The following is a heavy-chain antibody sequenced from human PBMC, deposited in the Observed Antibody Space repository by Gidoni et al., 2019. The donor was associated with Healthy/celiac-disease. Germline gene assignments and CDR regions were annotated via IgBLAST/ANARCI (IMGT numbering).Heavy chain of an antibody. Sequence: EVQLVESGGGLVQPGGSLRLSCAASGFTFSSYDMHWVRQATGKGLEWVSAIGTAGDTYYPGSVKGRFTISRENAKNSLYLQMNSLRAGDTAVYYCARGKLLWFGELLLDYWGQGTLVTVSS. CDR2: IGTAGDT. CDR1: GFTFSSYD. D-gene: IGHD3-10*01. CDR3: ARGKLLWFGELLLDY. V-gene: IGHV3-13*01. J-gene: IGHJ4*02.